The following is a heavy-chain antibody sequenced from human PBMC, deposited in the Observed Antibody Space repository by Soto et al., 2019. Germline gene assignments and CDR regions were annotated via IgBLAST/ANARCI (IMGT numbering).Heavy chain of an antibody. CDR3: ASDFRTRGWFRQAGNFAMDV. D-gene: IGHD6-19*01. CDR1: GYPYTNSY. V-gene: IGHV1-2*02. CDR2: IHPNTGGT. Sequence: ASVKVSCKASGYPYTNSYMHWVRQAPGQGLEWMGWIHPNTGGTNYAQKFQGRVTMTRDTSVSTVYMELNRLTSDDTAIYFCASDFRTRGWFRQAGNFAMDVWGQGTTVTSP. J-gene: IGHJ6*02.